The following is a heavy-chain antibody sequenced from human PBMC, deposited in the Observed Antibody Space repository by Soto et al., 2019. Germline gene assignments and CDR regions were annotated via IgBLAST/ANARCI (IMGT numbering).Heavy chain of an antibody. CDR2: IFPADSDT. Sequence: GESLKISCKVSGYNFDTSWIGWVRQMPGKGLEWMGIIFPADSDTRYSPSFQGQVTLSVDKSISTAFLQWSSLRASDTAIYYCATYHVVIDEINWFDHWGQGTQATVSS. V-gene: IGHV5-51*01. D-gene: IGHD2-21*01. CDR1: GYNFDTSW. J-gene: IGHJ5*02. CDR3: ATYHVVIDEINWFDH.